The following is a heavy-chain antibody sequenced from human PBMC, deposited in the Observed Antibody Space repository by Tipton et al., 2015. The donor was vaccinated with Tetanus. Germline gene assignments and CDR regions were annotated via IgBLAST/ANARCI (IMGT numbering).Heavy chain of an antibody. CDR2: IQNDGGET. CDR1: GFIFSDYY. J-gene: IGHJ4*02. D-gene: IGHD6-25*01. CDR3: VSGSALDY. Sequence: SLRLSCAASGFIFSDYYMSWIRQAPGKGLEWVANIQNDGGETYHLESVRGRFTISRDNAKNSLFLEMNSLRADDTAVYYCVSGSALDYWGQGTLITVSS. V-gene: IGHV3-7*01.